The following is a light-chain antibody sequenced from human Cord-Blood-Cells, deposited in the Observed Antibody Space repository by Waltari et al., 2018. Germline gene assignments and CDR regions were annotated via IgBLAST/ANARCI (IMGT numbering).Light chain of an antibody. CDR3: QQSYSTLT. V-gene: IGKV1-39*01. J-gene: IGKJ3*01. Sequence: DIQMTQSPSSLYASVGDRVTITCRASQSISSYLNWYQQKPGKAPKLLIYAASSLQSGVPSRFSGSGSGTDFTLTISSLQPEDFSSDYCQQSYSTLTFGPGTKVDI. CDR2: AAS. CDR1: QSISSY.